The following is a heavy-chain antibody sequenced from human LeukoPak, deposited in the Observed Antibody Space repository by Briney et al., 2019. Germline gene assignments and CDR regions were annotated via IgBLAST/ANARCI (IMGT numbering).Heavy chain of an antibody. CDR1: GGSVSSSTYY. D-gene: IGHD5-18*01. CDR2: IYYSGTT. V-gene: IGHV4-39*01. Sequence: PSETLSLTCTVSGGSVSSSTYYWGWIRQPPGKGLEWIGSIYYSGTTSYLSSLKSRVNISADTSKSQFSLQLSSVTAADTGVYYCARHAYSFGQRTDYWGQGTLVTVSS. CDR3: ARHAYSFGQRTDY. J-gene: IGHJ4*02.